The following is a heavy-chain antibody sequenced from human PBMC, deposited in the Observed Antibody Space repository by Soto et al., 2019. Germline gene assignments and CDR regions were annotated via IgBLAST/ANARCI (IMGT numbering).Heavy chain of an antibody. D-gene: IGHD3-22*01. Sequence: LRLSCAASGFTFSSYAMSWVRQAPGKGLEWVSAISGSGGSTYYADSVKGRFTISRDNSKNTLYLQMNSLRAEDTAVYYCAKGTYYYDSSGYYGYWGQGTLVTVSS. J-gene: IGHJ4*02. V-gene: IGHV3-23*01. CDR3: AKGTYYYDSSGYYGY. CDR1: GFTFSSYA. CDR2: ISGSGGST.